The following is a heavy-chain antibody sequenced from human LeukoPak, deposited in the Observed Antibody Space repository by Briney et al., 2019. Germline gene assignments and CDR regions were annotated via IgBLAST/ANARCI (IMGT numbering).Heavy chain of an antibody. J-gene: IGHJ4*02. V-gene: IGHV3-30*04. CDR1: GFTFSNYA. CDR3: AACGGDCYSFAVDY. Sequence: PGGSLRLSCAASGFTFSNYAMHWVRQAPGKGLEWVAAISYDGSHQYYSDSVKGRLTISRDNPKNTLYLQMNSLRAGDTAVYYCAACGGDCYSFAVDYWGQGTLVTVSS. CDR2: ISYDGSHQ. D-gene: IGHD2-21*02.